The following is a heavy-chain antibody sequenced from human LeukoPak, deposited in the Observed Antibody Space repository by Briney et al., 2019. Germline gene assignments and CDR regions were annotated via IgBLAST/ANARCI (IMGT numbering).Heavy chain of an antibody. CDR2: IWYDGSNK. Sequence: GGSQRLSCAASGFTFSSYGMHWVRQAPGKGLEWVAVIWYDGSNKYYADSVKGRFTISRDNSKNTLYLQMNSLRAEDTAVYYCARGFAAPAAMYFDYWGQGTLVTVSS. D-gene: IGHD2-2*01. CDR1: GFTFSSYG. CDR3: ARGFAAPAAMYFDY. V-gene: IGHV3-33*01. J-gene: IGHJ4*02.